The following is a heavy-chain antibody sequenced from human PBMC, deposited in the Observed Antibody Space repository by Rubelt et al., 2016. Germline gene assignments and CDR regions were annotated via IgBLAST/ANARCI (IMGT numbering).Heavy chain of an antibody. J-gene: IGHJ6*03. CDR1: GGSFSGYY. V-gene: IGHV4-34*01. CDR3: ARLRYYMDV. CDR2: IYHSGGT. Sequence: QVQLQPWGAGLLKPSATLSLTCAVYGGSFSGYYWSWIRQPPGKGLEWIGEIYHSGGTNYNPALKSRVTISVDTSKNQFSLKLSSVTAADTAVYYCARLRYYMDVWGKGTTVTVSS.